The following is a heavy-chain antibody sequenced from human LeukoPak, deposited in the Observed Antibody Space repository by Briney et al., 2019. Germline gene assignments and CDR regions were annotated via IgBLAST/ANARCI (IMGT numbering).Heavy chain of an antibody. V-gene: IGHV1-8*01. CDR2: MNPNSGNT. J-gene: IGHJ3*02. CDR3: VAYSSGWYSTGNDAFDI. D-gene: IGHD6-19*01. CDR1: GYTFTSYD. Sequence: ASVKVSCKASGYTFTSYDINWVRQAPGQGLEWMGGMNPNSGNTGYAQKFQGRVTMTRNTSISTAYMELSSLRSEDTAVYYCVAYSSGWYSTGNDAFDIWGQGTMVTVSS.